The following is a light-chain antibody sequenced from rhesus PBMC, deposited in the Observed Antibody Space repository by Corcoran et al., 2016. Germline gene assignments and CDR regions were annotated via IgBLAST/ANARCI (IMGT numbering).Light chain of an antibody. J-gene: IGKJ4*01. CDR2: KAS. Sequence: DIQMTQSPSSLSASVGDRVTITCRASKGISSYLAWFQPKPGKAPKLLVYKASTLQSGVPSRSSGIGSGTAITLAISSLQPEDFATYYCQQRNSYPLTFGGGTKVEIK. CDR3: QQRNSYPLT. V-gene: IGKV1-25*01. CDR1: KGISSY.